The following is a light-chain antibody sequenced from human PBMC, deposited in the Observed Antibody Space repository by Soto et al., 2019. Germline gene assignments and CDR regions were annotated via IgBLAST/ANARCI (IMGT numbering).Light chain of an antibody. V-gene: IGKV3-15*01. CDR2: GAS. J-gene: IGKJ1*01. Sequence: EILMKHSPATLSVSPLEIATLSYRASQSVDGNLAWYQQKPGQAPRLLIYGASTRATGISARFSGSGSGTEFTLTISSLQPEDFGVYYCQQYNNWWTFGQGTKVDIK. CDR3: QQYNNWWT. CDR1: QSVDGN.